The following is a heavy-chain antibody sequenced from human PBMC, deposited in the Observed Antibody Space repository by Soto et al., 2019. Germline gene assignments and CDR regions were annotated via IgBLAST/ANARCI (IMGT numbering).Heavy chain of an antibody. J-gene: IGHJ5*02. CDR1: GYTFTSYG. Sequence: ASVKVSCKASGYTFTSYGISWVRQAPGRGLEWMGWISAYNGNTNYAQKLQGRVTMTTDTSTSTAYMELRSLRSDDTAVYYCARVRLYDFWSGYYVWFDPWGQGTLVTVPQ. CDR2: ISAYNGNT. D-gene: IGHD3-3*01. V-gene: IGHV1-18*01. CDR3: ARVRLYDFWSGYYVWFDP.